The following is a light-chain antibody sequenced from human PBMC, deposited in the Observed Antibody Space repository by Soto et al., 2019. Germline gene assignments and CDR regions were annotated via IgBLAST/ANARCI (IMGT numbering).Light chain of an antibody. J-gene: IGKJ1*01. CDR1: QSVSSSY. CDR3: QQYGSSKWT. V-gene: IGKV3-20*01. CDR2: GAS. Sequence: EIVLTQSPGTLSLSPGERATLSCRAIQSVSSSYLAWYQQKPGQAPRLLIYGASSRATGIPDRFSGSGSGTDFTLTISRLEPEDFAVYYCQQYGSSKWTFGPGTKV.